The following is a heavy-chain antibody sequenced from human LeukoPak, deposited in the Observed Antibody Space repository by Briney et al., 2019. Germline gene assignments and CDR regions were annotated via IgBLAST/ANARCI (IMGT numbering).Heavy chain of an antibody. CDR2: ISASGCGT. D-gene: IGHD2-8*01. J-gene: IGHJ4*02. V-gene: IGHV3-23*01. CDR1: GFTFTTYP. Sequence: GGSLRLSCAASGFTFTTYPMSWVRQATGKGVELVSSISASGCGTFYADSVKGRFTISRDNSRSTVFLQMNSLRPEDTAIYYCAKAPYCPNDVCRYFDYWGQGILVTVSS. CDR3: AKAPYCPNDVCRYFDY.